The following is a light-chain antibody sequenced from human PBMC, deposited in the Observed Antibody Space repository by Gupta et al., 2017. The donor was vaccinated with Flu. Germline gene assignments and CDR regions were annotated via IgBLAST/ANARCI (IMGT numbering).Light chain of an antibody. CDR1: GSNIGGNF. Sequence: QSVLSQSPSTSGTPGQRVTISCSGSGSNIGGNFVYWYQQLPGTSPTRLIYKNHQRPSGVPDRFSGSKSGTSASLAISGLRSEDEATYFWAAWDDSLSGVLFGGGTKLTV. V-gene: IGLV1-47*01. J-gene: IGLJ2*01. CDR3: AAWDDSLSGVL. CDR2: KNH.